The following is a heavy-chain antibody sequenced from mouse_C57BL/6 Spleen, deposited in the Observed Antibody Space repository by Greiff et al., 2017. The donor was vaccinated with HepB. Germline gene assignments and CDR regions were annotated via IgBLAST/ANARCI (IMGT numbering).Heavy chain of an antibody. CDR2: ISYDGSN. V-gene: IGHV3-6*01. D-gene: IGHD4-1*01. Sequence: ESGPGLVKPSQSLSLTCSVTGYSITSGYYWNWIRQFPGNKLEWMGYISYDGSNNYNPSLKNRISITRDTSKNQFFLKLNSVTTEDTATYYCARGNWDEDYWGQGTTLTVSS. CDR3: ARGNWDEDY. CDR1: GYSITSGYY. J-gene: IGHJ2*01.